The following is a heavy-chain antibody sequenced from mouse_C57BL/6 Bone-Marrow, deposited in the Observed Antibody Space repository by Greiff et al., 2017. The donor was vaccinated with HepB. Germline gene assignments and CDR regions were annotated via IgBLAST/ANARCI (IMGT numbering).Heavy chain of an antibody. Sequence: EVKLMESGGDLVKPGGSLKLSCAASGFTFSSYGMSWVRQTPDKRLEWVATISSGGSYTYYPDSVKGRFTISRDNAKNTLYLQMSSLKSEDTAMYYCARHWGSRDYWGQGTTLTVSS. CDR3: ARHWGSRDY. CDR1: GFTFSSYG. J-gene: IGHJ2*01. D-gene: IGHD1-1*01. V-gene: IGHV5-6*01. CDR2: ISSGGSYT.